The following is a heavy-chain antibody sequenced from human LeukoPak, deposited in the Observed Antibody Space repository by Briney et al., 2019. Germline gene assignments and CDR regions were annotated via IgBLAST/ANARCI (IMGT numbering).Heavy chain of an antibody. CDR3: ARDMSYYSSGYNWFDP. J-gene: IGHJ5*02. CDR1: GGSISSGGYY. Sequence: PSETLPLTCTVSGGSISSGGYYWSWIRQHPGKGLEWIGYIYYSGSTYYNPSLKSRVTISVDTSKNQFSLKLSSVTAADTAVYYCARDMSYYSSGYNWFDPWGQGTLVTVSS. D-gene: IGHD3-22*01. CDR2: IYYSGST. V-gene: IGHV4-31*03.